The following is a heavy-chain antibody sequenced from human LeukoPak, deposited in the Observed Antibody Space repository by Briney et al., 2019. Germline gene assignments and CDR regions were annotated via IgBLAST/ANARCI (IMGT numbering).Heavy chain of an antibody. Sequence: AASVKVSCKASGYTFTSYDINWVRQATGQGLEWMGWISAYNGNTNYAQKLQGRVTMTTDTSTSTAYMELRSLRSDDTAVYYCAREESTMVRGVNNWFDPWGQGTLVTVSS. J-gene: IGHJ5*02. CDR2: ISAYNGNT. CDR1: GYTFTSYD. V-gene: IGHV1-18*01. CDR3: AREESTMVRGVNNWFDP. D-gene: IGHD3-10*01.